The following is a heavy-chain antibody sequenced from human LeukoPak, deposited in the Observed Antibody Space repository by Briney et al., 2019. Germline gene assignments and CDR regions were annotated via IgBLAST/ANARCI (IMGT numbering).Heavy chain of an antibody. CDR1: GLTFDDYA. V-gene: IGHV3-9*01. CDR3: AKESGWYGEPFFDY. Sequence: GGSLRLSCAASGLTFDDYAMHWVRQAPGKGLEWVSGISWNSGSIGYADSVKGRFTISRDNAKNSLYLQMNSLRAEDTALYYCAKESGWYGEPFFDYWGQGTLVTVSS. J-gene: IGHJ4*02. CDR2: ISWNSGSI. D-gene: IGHD6-19*01.